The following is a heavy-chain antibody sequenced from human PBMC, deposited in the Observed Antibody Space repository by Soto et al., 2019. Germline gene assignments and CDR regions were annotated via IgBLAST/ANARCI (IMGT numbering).Heavy chain of an antibody. Sequence: QVQLVESGGGVVQPGRSLRLSCGASGFTFSSYGMHWVRQAPGKGLEWVAVISYDGSNKYYADSVKGRFTISRDNSKNPLYLQMNTLGAEDTAVYYCAKDVLRFLEWLAFYGMDVWGQGTTVTVSS. D-gene: IGHD3-3*01. CDR2: ISYDGSNK. CDR3: AKDVLRFLEWLAFYGMDV. J-gene: IGHJ6*02. CDR1: GFTFSSYG. V-gene: IGHV3-30*18.